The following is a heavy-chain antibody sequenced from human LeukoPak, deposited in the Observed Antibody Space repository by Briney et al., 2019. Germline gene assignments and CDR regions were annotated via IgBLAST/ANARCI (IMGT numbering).Heavy chain of an antibody. CDR3: ARVKDRGYSYPGASDI. D-gene: IGHD5-18*01. Sequence: GASVKVSCKASGYTFTFYYLHWVRQAPGQGLEWMGMINPSGGSTSYAQKLQGRVTVTRDTSTSTVYMELSSLRSEDTAVYYCARVKDRGYSYPGASDIWGQGTRVTVSS. J-gene: IGHJ3*02. CDR2: INPSGGST. CDR1: GYTFTFYY. V-gene: IGHV1-46*04.